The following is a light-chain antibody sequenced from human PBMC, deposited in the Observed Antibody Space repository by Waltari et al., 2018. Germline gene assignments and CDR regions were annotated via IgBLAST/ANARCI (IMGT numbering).Light chain of an antibody. CDR3: QQRKNWPPLT. V-gene: IGKV3-11*01. Sequence: EPVLTQSPATLSLSPGERATLSCKASQNVDRYLAWYQQKPGQAPRLLIYDTSNRATGIPVRFSGSGSGTDFTLTISSLEPEDFAVYYCQQRKNWPPLTFGGGTKVEIK. CDR2: DTS. J-gene: IGKJ4*01. CDR1: QNVDRY.